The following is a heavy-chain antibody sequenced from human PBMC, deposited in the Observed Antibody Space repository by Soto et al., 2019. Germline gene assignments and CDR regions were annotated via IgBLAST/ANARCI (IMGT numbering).Heavy chain of an antibody. CDR3: ARRRFTFGGVIVRGYFDY. Sequence: SETLSLTCAVYGGSFSGYYWSWIRQPPGKGLEWIGEINHSGSTSYNPSLKSRVTISVDTSKNQFSLKLSSVTAADTAVYYCARRRFTFGGVIVRGYFDYWGQGTLVTVSS. J-gene: IGHJ4*02. CDR1: GGSFSGYY. D-gene: IGHD3-16*02. V-gene: IGHV4-34*01. CDR2: INHSGST.